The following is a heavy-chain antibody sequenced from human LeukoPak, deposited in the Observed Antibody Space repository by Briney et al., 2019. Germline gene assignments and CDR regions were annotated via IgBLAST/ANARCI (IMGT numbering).Heavy chain of an antibody. CDR3: ARGGGRTNYYFDY. CDR2: IYYSGRT. Sequence: SETLSLTCSVSDDSITMYYWAWIRQPPGKGLEWIGYIYYSGRTHYKPSLDSRVTISVDTSKNQFSLKLSSVTAADTAVYYCARGGGRTNYYFDYWGQGSLVTVSS. D-gene: IGHD2-15*01. CDR1: DDSITMYY. V-gene: IGHV4-59*01. J-gene: IGHJ4*02.